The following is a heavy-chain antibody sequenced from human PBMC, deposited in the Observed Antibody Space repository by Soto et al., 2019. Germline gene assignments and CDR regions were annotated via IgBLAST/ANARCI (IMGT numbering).Heavy chain of an antibody. CDR1: GGSISSSSYY. CDR3: ARLETGIAVAGPDY. V-gene: IGHV4-39*01. J-gene: IGHJ4*02. D-gene: IGHD6-19*01. CDR2: IYYSGST. Sequence: SETLSLTCTVSGGSISSSSYYWGWIRQPPGKGLEWIGSIYYSGSTYYNPSLKSRVTISVDTSKNQFSLKLSSVTAADTAVYYCARLETGIAVAGPDYWGQGTLVTDSS.